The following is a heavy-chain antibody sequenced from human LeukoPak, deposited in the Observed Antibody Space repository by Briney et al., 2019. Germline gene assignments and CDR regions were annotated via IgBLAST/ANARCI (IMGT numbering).Heavy chain of an antibody. V-gene: IGHV3-73*01. CDR2: IRGKPKKYTT. J-gene: IGHJ4*02. Sequence: PGGSLRLSCAASGFAFSVSAIHWVRQASGKGLEWVGLIRGKPKKYTTVYGESEKGRFTMSKDDSKNTAYLQMNSLKIEDTAVYYCSRTGPDGAIDDFDSWGQGTLVTVSS. D-gene: IGHD1-14*01. CDR1: GFAFSVSA. CDR3: SRTGPDGAIDDFDS.